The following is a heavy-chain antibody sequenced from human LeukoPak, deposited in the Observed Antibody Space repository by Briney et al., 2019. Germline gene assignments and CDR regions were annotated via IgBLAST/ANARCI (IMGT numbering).Heavy chain of an antibody. CDR1: GGSISSYY. V-gene: IGHV4-59*01. CDR2: IYYSGST. J-gene: IGHJ4*02. Sequence: PSETLSLTCTVSGGSISSYYWSWIRQPPGKGLDWIGYIYYSGSTNYNPSLKSRVTISVDTSKNQFSLKLSSVTAADTAVYYCARDGYSGSDALWGQGTLVTVSS. D-gene: IGHD5-12*01. CDR3: ARDGYSGSDAL.